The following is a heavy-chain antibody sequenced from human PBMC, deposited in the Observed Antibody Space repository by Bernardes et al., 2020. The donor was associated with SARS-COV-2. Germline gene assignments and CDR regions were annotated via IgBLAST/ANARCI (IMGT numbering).Heavy chain of an antibody. CDR2: INPNSGGT. CDR3: ARFLDSSGWSYGMDV. Sequence: ASVKVSCKASGYTFTGYYMHWVRQAPGQGLEWMGWINPNSGGTNYAQKFQGRVTMTRDTSISTAYMELSRLRSDDTAVYYCARFLDSSGWSYGMDVWGQGTTVTVSS. CDR1: GYTFTGYY. D-gene: IGHD6-19*01. J-gene: IGHJ6*02. V-gene: IGHV1-2*02.